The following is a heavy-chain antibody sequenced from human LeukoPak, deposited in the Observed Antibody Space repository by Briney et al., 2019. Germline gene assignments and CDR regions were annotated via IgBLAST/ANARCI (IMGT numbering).Heavy chain of an antibody. J-gene: IGHJ4*02. D-gene: IGHD1-7*01. CDR1: GGSISSGGYS. CDR3: AREDSELLGVDY. CDR2: IYHSGST. V-gene: IGHV4-30-2*01. Sequence: SETPSLTCAVSGGSISSGGYSWNWIRQPPGKGLEWIGYIYHSGSTYYNPSLKSRVTISVDRSKNQFSLELSSVTAADTAVYYCAREDSELLGVDYWGQGTLVTVSS.